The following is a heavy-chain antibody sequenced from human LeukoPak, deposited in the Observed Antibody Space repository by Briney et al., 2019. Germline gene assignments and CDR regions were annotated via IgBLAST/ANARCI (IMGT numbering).Heavy chain of an antibody. CDR3: TVLGGRDAFEN. V-gene: IGHV3-73*01. J-gene: IGHJ3*02. D-gene: IGHD3-10*01. Sequence: GGSLRLSCAASGFVFSGSAMHWVRQASGKGLEWVGRIRSKANGYTTAYAASVKGRFIISRDDSKNTAHLQMNGQKTADTAVYYCTVLGGRDAFENWGQGTMVTVSS. CDR2: IRSKANGYTT. CDR1: GFVFSGSA.